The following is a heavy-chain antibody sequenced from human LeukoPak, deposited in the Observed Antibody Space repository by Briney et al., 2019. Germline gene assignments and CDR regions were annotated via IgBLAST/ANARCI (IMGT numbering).Heavy chain of an antibody. D-gene: IGHD1-26*01. V-gene: IGHV1-46*01. CDR3: ARAHVVGATPPGDY. J-gene: IGHJ4*02. Sequence: ASVKVSCKASGYTFTSYYMHWVRQAPGQGLEWMGTINPTAGSATYAQKFQGRVTMTRDMSTRTVYMELSSLSSEDKAVYYCARAHVVGATPPGDYWGQGPLVTVSS. CDR2: INPTAGSA. CDR1: GYTFTSYY.